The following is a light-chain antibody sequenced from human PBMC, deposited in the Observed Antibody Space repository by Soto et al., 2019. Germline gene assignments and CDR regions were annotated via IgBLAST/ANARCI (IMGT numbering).Light chain of an antibody. CDR2: DVS. Sequence: QSVLTQPGSVSGSPGQPITISSNGTSTDIDTYNFVSWYQQQPGIAPRLIIYDVSYRPSGISNRFAGSKSGNSASLSISGLRVEYEADYFCASYTTCSTVIFGGGTQLTVL. J-gene: IGLJ7*01. CDR3: ASYTTCSTVI. V-gene: IGLV2-14*03. CDR1: STDIDTYNF.